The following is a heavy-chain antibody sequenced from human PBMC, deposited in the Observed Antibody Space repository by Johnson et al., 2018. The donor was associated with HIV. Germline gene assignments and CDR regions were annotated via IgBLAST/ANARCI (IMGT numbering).Heavy chain of an antibody. Sequence: QVQLVESGGGVVRPGGSLRLSCAASGFTFSSYAMHWVRQAPGKGLEWVAVISYDGSNEYYPDSVRGRFSISRDNSKNTLYLQMNTLRGDDTAVYYCAKGGRLTMIVVSDAFDIWGQGTMVTVSS. V-gene: IGHV3-30*01. J-gene: IGHJ3*02. CDR2: ISYDGSNE. D-gene: IGHD3-22*01. CDR1: GFTFSSYA. CDR3: AKGGRLTMIVVSDAFDI.